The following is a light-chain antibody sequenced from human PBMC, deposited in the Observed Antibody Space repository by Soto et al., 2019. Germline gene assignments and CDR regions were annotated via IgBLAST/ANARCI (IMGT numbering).Light chain of an antibody. CDR3: QQYGSSPRT. J-gene: IGKJ2*02. CDR2: DAS. Sequence: EIVLTQSPATLSLSPGERATLSCGASQSVNNMYLAWYQQKPGLAPRLLIYDASRRATGIPDRFSGSGSGTDFTLIISRLEPEDFAVYYCQQYGSSPRTFGQGTQLEIK. CDR1: QSVNNMY. V-gene: IGKV3D-20*01.